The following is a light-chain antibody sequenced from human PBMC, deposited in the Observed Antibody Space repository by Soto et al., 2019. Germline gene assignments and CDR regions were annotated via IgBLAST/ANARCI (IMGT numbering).Light chain of an antibody. V-gene: IGKV3-20*01. CDR2: ATS. CDR3: QQYIRSPRP. Sequence: EIVLTQSPGTLSLSPGETVTLSCRASQSGGSYLAWYQQKPGQAPRLLIYATSSRAAGIPDRFSGSGSGTDFTLTISTLEPEDFAVYYCQQYIRSPRPLGQGTKLEIK. CDR1: QSGGSY. J-gene: IGKJ2*01.